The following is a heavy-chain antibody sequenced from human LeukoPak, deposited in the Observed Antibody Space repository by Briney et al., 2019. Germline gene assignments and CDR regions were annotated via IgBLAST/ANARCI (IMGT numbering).Heavy chain of an antibody. J-gene: IGHJ4*02. V-gene: IGHV3-23*01. D-gene: IGHD2-8*01. CDR1: GFTFRSYA. CDR3: AKDSGYCTNGVCYSFDY. Sequence: GGSLRLSCAASGFTFRSYAMSWVRQAPGKGLEWVSAISGSGGSTYYADSVKGRFTISRDNSQNTLYLQMNSLRAEDTAVYYCAKDSGYCTNGVCYSFDYWGQGTLVTVSS. CDR2: ISGSGGST.